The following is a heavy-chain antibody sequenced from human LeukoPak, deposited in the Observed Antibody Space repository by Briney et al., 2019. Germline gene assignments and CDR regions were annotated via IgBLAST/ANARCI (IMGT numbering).Heavy chain of an antibody. CDR2: VSHTGAT. CDR1: GASINGYF. Sequence: SETLSLTCSVSGASINGYFWSWVRQTPEKGLEWIGYVSHTGATTSNPTLKSRVSITIDTSKSQISLTMTSVTAADSALYYCARDRRGSFYTFDLWGPGTIVSVS. D-gene: IGHD1-26*01. J-gene: IGHJ3*01. CDR3: ARDRRGSFYTFDL. V-gene: IGHV4-59*01.